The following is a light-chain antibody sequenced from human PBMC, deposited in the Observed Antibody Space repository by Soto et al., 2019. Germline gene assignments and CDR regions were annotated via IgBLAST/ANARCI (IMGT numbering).Light chain of an antibody. CDR2: GAS. CDR3: QRYNNWPLT. CDR1: LRLSTN. V-gene: IGKV3-15*01. J-gene: IGKJ4*01. Sequence: DIVMTQSPATLSVSPGETATLSCRASLRLSTNLAWYQQRPGQAPRLLIYGASTRATGIPARFSGSGSGTEFTLTISSLQSEDFAVYYCQRYNNWPLTFGGGTKVDIK.